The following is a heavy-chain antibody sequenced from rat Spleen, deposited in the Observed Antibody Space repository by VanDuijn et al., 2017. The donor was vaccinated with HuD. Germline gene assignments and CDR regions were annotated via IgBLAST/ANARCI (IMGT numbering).Heavy chain of an antibody. CDR2: ISTGGDNT. V-gene: IGHV5-27*01. D-gene: IGHD1-7*01. J-gene: IGHJ2*01. CDR3: AKDIRYFDY. Sequence: EVQLVESGGGLVQPGRSLKLSCAASGFTFSNYYMAWVRQAPTKGLEWVAYISTGGDNTYYRDSVKGRFTISRDNAKSTLYLQLDSLRSEDTATYYCAKDIRYFDYWGQGVMVTVSS. CDR1: GFTFSNYY.